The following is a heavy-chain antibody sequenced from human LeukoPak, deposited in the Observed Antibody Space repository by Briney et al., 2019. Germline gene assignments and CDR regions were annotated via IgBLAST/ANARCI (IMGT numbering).Heavy chain of an antibody. Sequence: SETLSLTCVVSGVSISSSNWWSWVRQPPGKGLEWIGEIYHSGSTNYNPSLKSRVTISVDTSKNHFSLKLSSVTAADTAVYYCARVTTVAGSDYFDYWGQGTPVTVSS. D-gene: IGHD6-19*01. J-gene: IGHJ4*02. CDR2: IYHSGST. V-gene: IGHV4-4*02. CDR1: GVSISSSNW. CDR3: ARVTTVAGSDYFDY.